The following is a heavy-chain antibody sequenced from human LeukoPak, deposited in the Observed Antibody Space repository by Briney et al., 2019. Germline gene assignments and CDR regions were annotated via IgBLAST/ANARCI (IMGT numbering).Heavy chain of an antibody. CDR3: ARGQYYDILTGFSC. J-gene: IGHJ4*02. D-gene: IGHD3-9*01. CDR2: ISSSGTYI. CDR1: GFTFSDYS. Sequence: GGSLRLSCAASGFTFSDYSMNWIRQAPGKGLEWVSYISSSGTYIYYADSVKGRFTISRDNAKSSLYLQMYSLRAEDTAVYYCARGQYYDILTGFSCWGQGTLVPVSS. V-gene: IGHV3-11*01.